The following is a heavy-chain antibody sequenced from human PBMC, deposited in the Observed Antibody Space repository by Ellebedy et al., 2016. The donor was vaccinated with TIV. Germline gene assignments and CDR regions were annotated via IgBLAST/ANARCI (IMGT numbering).Heavy chain of an antibody. D-gene: IGHD2-15*01. Sequence: ASVKVSCKASGYTFTDYYMHWVRQAPGQGLEWMGGIIPIFGTANYAQKFQGRVTMTRDTSISTAYMELSRLRSDDTAVYYCARDSRSSSYRYYYAMDVWGQGTTVTVSS. CDR1: GYTFTDYY. CDR2: IIPIFGTA. V-gene: IGHV1-2*02. CDR3: ARDSRSSSYRYYYAMDV. J-gene: IGHJ6*02.